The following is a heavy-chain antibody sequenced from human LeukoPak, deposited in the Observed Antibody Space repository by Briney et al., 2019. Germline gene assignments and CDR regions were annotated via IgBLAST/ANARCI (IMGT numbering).Heavy chain of an antibody. CDR1: GGSISSYY. CDR2: IYTSGST. J-gene: IGHJ4*02. D-gene: IGHD3-9*01. V-gene: IGHV4-4*07. Sequence: SETLSLTCTVSGGSISSYYWSWIRQPAGKGLEWIGRIYTSGSTNYNPSLKSRVTMSVDTSENQFSPKLSSVTAADTAVYYCARERLRYFEWSLDYWGQGTLVTVSS. CDR3: ARERLRYFEWSLDY.